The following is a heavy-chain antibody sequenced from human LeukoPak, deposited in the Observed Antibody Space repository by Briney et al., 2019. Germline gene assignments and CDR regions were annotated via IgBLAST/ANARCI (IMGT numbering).Heavy chain of an antibody. CDR1: GCAFSSYA. CDR3: ARSDYYGSGSYYTHTSQFDY. V-gene: IGHV1-69*13. Sequence: EATLKVSCRASGCAFSSYAISWVRHAPGQGLEWMGGIIPIFGTANYAQRFQGRVTITADESTSTAYMELSSLRSEDTAVYYCARSDYYGSGSYYTHTSQFDYWGQGTLVTVSS. CDR2: IIPIFGTA. J-gene: IGHJ4*02. D-gene: IGHD3-10*01.